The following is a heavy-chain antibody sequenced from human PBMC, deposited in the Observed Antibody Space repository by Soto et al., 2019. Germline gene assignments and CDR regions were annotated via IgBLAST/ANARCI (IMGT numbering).Heavy chain of an antibody. Sequence: PGGSLRLPCASSGFRFSSYPMSWFRRSPGKGLEWVSAISGSGGSTYYADSVKGRFNIPRDNSKNTLYLQMNSLRAEDTAVYYCAKDLGGIAEDPTPLYWGQGNLVTVSS. V-gene: IGHV3-23*01. D-gene: IGHD6-13*01. J-gene: IGHJ4*02. CDR2: ISGSGGST. CDR3: AKDLGGIAEDPTPLY. CDR1: GFRFSSYP.